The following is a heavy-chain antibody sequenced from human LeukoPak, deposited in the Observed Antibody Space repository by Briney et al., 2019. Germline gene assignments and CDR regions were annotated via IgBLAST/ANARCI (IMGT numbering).Heavy chain of an antibody. J-gene: IGHJ3*02. CDR2: IIPIFGTA. Sequence: GASVKVSCKASGGTFSSYAISWVRQAPGQGLEWMGGIIPIFGTANYAQKFQGRVTITTDESTSTAYMELSSLRSEDTAVYYCAQTKDYYDSSPLGDLGAFDIWGQGTMVTVSS. CDR1: GGTFSSYA. D-gene: IGHD3-22*01. V-gene: IGHV1-69*05. CDR3: AQTKDYYDSSPLGDLGAFDI.